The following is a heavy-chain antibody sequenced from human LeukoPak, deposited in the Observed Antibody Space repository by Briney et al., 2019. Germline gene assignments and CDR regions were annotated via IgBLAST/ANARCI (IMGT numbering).Heavy chain of an antibody. V-gene: IGHV4-34*01. D-gene: IGHD5-12*01. Sequence: SETLSLTCVVYGGSFSGYYWSWIRQPPGKGLEWIGEINHSGSTNYNPSHKSRVTISVDTSKNQFSLKLSSVTAADTAVYYCATSGYDSGAFDIWGQGTMVTVSS. CDR1: GGSFSGYY. CDR2: INHSGST. J-gene: IGHJ3*02. CDR3: ATSGYDSGAFDI.